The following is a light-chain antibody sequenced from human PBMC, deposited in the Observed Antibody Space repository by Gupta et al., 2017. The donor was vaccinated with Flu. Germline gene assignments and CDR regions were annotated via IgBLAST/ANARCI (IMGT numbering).Light chain of an antibody. CDR3: QQGYTSPFN. Sequence: DIRMTQSLSSLSASVGDRVSITCRPSQNINSYLIWYQQRPGKAPKLLIYAASSLQTGVPSRFSGSASGTDFILTISSLQPEDFAIYYCQQGYTSPFNFGQGTRLEMK. CDR1: QNINSY. CDR2: AAS. V-gene: IGKV1-39*01. J-gene: IGKJ2*01.